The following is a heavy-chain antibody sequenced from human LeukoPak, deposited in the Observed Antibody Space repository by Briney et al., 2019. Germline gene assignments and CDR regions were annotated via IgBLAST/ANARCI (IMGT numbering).Heavy chain of an antibody. CDR3: AREKVVVAGTLRGAGEYWFDP. CDR1: GGTFSSYA. Sequence: SVKVSCKASGGTFSSYAISWVRQAPGQALEWMGRIIPILGIANYAQKFQGRVTITADKSTSTAYMELSSLRSEDTAVYYCAREKVVVAGTLRGAGEYWFDPWGQGTLVTVSS. J-gene: IGHJ5*02. V-gene: IGHV1-69*04. D-gene: IGHD2-15*01. CDR2: IIPILGIA.